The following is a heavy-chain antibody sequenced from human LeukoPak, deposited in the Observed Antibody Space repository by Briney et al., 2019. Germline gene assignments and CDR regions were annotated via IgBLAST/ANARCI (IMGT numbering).Heavy chain of an antibody. V-gene: IGHV6-1*01. CDR1: GDSVSSNSAA. D-gene: IGHD3-22*01. J-gene: IGHJ4*02. CDR3: ARDLGPRTYYYDSSGYSDY. CDR2: TYYRSKWYN. Sequence: SQTLSLTCAISGDSVSSNSAAWNWIRQSPSRGLEWLGRTYYRSKWYNDYAVSVKSRITINPDTSKNQFSLKLTSVTAADTAVYYCARDLGPRTYYYDSSGYSDYWGQGTLVTVSS.